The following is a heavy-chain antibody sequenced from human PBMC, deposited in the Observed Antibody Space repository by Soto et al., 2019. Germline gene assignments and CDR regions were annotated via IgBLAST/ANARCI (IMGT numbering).Heavy chain of an antibody. CDR3: ARGSSVYDSSGFSTFDI. CDR2: IYYSGST. CDR1: GGSVSSGSYY. D-gene: IGHD3-22*01. V-gene: IGHV4-61*01. J-gene: IGHJ3*02. Sequence: QVQLQESGPGLVKPSETLSLTCTVSGGSVSSGSYYWSWIRQPPGKGLEWIGYIYYSGSTNYNPSRKSRVTISVDTSKNQFSLKLSSVTAADTAVYYCARGSSVYDSSGFSTFDIWGQGTMVTVSS.